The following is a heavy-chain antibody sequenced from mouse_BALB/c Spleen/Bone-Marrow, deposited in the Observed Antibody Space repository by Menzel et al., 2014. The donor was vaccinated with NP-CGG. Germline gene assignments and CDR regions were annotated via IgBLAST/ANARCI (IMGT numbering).Heavy chain of an antibody. CDR1: GYTFTDYA. J-gene: IGHJ4*01. CDR3: ARRGNYDAMDY. V-gene: IGHV1S137*01. CDR2: ISTYYGDA. Sequence: QVQLQQPGAELVRPGVSVKISCKGSGYTFTDYAMHWVKQSHAKSLEWIGVISTYYGDASYNQKFKGKATMTVDKSYSTAYMEMARLTSEDSASYYCARRGNYDAMDYWGQGTSVTVSS. D-gene: IGHD2-1*01.